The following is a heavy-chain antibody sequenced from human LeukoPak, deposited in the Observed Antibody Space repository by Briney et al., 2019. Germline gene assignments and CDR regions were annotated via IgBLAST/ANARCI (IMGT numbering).Heavy chain of an antibody. D-gene: IGHD3-22*01. Sequence: GASVKVSCKASGYTFTSYGISWVRQAPGQGLEWMRWISAYNGNTNYAQKLQGRVTMTTDTSTSTAYMELRSLRSDDTAVYYCARAGGYYYDSSGYYALDYWGQGTLVTVSS. V-gene: IGHV1-18*01. CDR2: ISAYNGNT. CDR3: ARAGGYYYDSSGYYALDY. J-gene: IGHJ4*02. CDR1: GYTFTSYG.